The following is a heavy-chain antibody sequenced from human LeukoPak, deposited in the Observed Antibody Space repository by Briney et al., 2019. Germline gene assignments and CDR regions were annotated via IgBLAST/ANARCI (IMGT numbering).Heavy chain of an antibody. D-gene: IGHD5-18*01. Sequence: PSETLSLTCTVSGHSISSGSYYWSWIRQPAGKGLEWIGRIYTSGSTNYNPSHKSRVTLSVDTAQNQFSLKLSSVTAADTAVYYCARVPGLYSYGHYYFDYWGQGTLVTVSS. V-gene: IGHV4-61*02. CDR3: ARVPGLYSYGHYYFDY. J-gene: IGHJ4*02. CDR1: GHSISSGSYY. CDR2: IYTSGST.